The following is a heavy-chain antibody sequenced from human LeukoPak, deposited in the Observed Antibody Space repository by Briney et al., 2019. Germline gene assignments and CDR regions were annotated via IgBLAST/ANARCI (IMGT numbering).Heavy chain of an antibody. D-gene: IGHD1-1*01. Sequence: SETLSLTCTVSGGSISTYYWSWIRQPAGKGREWIGRVHTSGSSNYNPSLRSRITMSVDTSTNQFSLQLSSVTAADTAVYYCARESTGTFARAFDYWGQGTLVTVSS. CDR1: GGSISTYY. V-gene: IGHV4-4*07. CDR3: ARESTGTFARAFDY. CDR2: VHTSGSS. J-gene: IGHJ4*02.